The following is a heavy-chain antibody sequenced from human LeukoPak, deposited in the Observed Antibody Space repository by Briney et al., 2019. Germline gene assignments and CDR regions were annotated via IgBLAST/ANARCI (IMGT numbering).Heavy chain of an antibody. CDR1: GGSISSSSYY. CDR2: IYYSGST. Sequence: PSETPSLTCTVSGGSISSSSYYWGWIRQPPGKGLEWIGSIYYSGSTYYNPSLKSRVTISVDTSKNQFSLKLSSVTAADTAVYYCAINYYGSASLLDYWGQGTLVPVSS. D-gene: IGHD3-10*01. V-gene: IGHV4-39*05. CDR3: AINYYGSASLLDY. J-gene: IGHJ4*02.